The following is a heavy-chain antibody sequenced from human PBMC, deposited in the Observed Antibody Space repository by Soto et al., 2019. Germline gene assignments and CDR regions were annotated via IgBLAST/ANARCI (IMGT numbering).Heavy chain of an antibody. CDR3: AREMINNGWYGFVY. CDR2: VSNRNGVT. CDR1: GYTFANFD. D-gene: IGHD6-19*01. V-gene: IGHV1-18*04. Sequence: ASVKVSCKTSGYTFANFDFSWVRQAPGQGLEWMGWVSNRNGVTNYAENFRDRVTISTDTSTNTVYMELRSLRSDDTAVYFCAREMINNGWYGFVYWGQGTQVTVSS. J-gene: IGHJ4*02.